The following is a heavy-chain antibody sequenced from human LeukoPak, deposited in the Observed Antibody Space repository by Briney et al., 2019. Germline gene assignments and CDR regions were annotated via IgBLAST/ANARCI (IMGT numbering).Heavy chain of an antibody. V-gene: IGHV4-39*07. J-gene: IGHJ5*02. CDR3: ARGSPFDP. CDR1: GGSISSGYY. CDR2: IYYSGNT. Sequence: SETLSLTCIVSGGSISSGYYWGWIRQPPGKGLEWIGSIYYSGNTYYNPSLKSRVSISLDTSKNQFSLKLSSVTAADTAVYYCARGSPFDPWGQGTLVTVSS.